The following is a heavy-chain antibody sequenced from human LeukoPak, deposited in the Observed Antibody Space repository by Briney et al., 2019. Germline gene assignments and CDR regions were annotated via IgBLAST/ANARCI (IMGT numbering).Heavy chain of an antibody. J-gene: IGHJ4*02. CDR3: ARDLAMYSPDLDY. V-gene: IGHV1-2*02. Sequence: ASVKVSCKASGYTFTDYYLHWVRQAPGHALEWMGWINPKTGVTKYAQNFQGRVTMTRDTSISTAYMEVSRLRSDDTAVFYCARDLAMYSPDLDYWGQGTLVTVSS. D-gene: IGHD1-26*01. CDR1: GYTFTDYY. CDR2: INPKTGVT.